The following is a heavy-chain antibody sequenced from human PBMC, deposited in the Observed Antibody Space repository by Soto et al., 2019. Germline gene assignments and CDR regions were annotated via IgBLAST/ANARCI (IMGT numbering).Heavy chain of an antibody. J-gene: IGHJ4*02. CDR2: IYHSGST. V-gene: IGHV4-39*01. D-gene: IGHD6-19*01. CDR3: ARHGIPVSLSDAAPLEY. Sequence: SETLSLTCAVSGGSIRSSSYYWVWIRQPPGKGLEWIGSIYHSGSTCYNPSLKSRVTISADTSKNQFSLKLSSVTAADTAVYCCARHGIPVSLSDAAPLEYWGQGTLVTFSS. CDR1: GGSIRSSSYY.